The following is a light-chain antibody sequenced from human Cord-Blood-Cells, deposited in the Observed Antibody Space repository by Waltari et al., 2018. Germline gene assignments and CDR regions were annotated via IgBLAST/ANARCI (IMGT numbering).Light chain of an antibody. Sequence: QSALTQPASGSGSPGQSIPISCPGTSSDVGGSNFVSWYQQHPGKAPKLMIYEVSNRPSGVSNRFSGSKSGNTASLTISGLQAEDEADYYCSSYTSSSTLYVFGTGTKVTVL. CDR1: SSDVGGSNF. J-gene: IGLJ1*01. CDR3: SSYTSSSTLYV. CDR2: EVS. V-gene: IGLV2-14*01.